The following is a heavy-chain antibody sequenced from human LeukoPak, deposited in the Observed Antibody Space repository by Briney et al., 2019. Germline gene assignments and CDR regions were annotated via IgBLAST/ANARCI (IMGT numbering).Heavy chain of an antibody. CDR2: ITSSSSYR. V-gene: IGHV3-21*01. CDR1: EFTLSSYT. J-gene: IGHJ3*02. Sequence: GGSLRLSCAASEFTLSSYTMNWVRQAPGKGLEWVSSITSSSSYRYYADSVKGRFTISRDNAENSLNLQMNSLRAEDTAVFYCARTRSGASADPFDIWGQGAMVTVSS. D-gene: IGHD1-26*01. CDR3: ARTRSGASADPFDI.